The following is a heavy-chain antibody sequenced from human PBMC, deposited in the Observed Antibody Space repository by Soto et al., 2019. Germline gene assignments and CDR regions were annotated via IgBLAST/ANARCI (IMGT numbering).Heavy chain of an antibody. CDR3: ARYAGYSSCYYWGYLDF. D-gene: IGHD6-25*01. Sequence: PSQTLSLTCAISGDSVSSNSAAWNWIRQSPSRGLEWLGRTYYRSKWYNDYAVSVKSRITINPDTSKNQFPLQLNSVTPEDTAVYYCARYAGYSSCYYWGYLDFWGQGTTVTVSS. CDR1: GDSVSSNSAA. CDR2: TYYRSKWYN. V-gene: IGHV6-1*01. J-gene: IGHJ4*01.